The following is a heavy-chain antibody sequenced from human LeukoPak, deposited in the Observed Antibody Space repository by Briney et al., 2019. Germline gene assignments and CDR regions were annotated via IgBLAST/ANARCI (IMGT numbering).Heavy chain of an antibody. Sequence: SETLSLTCSVSGGSIRSNDYNWIRQPPGKGLEGIGYVYQTGSTTYNPSLKSRVTISIDTSKNQFSLKLSSVTTADTAVYYCARGGTASWSSVTWFDAWGQGTLVTVSS. CDR1: GGSIRSND. J-gene: IGHJ5*02. V-gene: IGHV4-59*01. D-gene: IGHD4-11*01. CDR2: VYQTGST. CDR3: ARGGTASWSSVTWFDA.